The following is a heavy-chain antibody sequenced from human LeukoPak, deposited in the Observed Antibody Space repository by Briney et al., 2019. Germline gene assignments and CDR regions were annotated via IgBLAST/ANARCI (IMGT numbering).Heavy chain of an antibody. J-gene: IGHJ6*03. CDR3: AGQDYYYYMDV. Sequence: SETLSLTCTVSGGSISGYYWSWIRQPPGKGLEWIGYMYYSGSTKYNPSLKSRVTISVDTSKNQLSLKLSSVTAADTAVYYCAGQDYYYYMDVWGKGTTVTVSS. CDR1: GGSISGYY. V-gene: IGHV4-59*08. CDR2: MYYSGST.